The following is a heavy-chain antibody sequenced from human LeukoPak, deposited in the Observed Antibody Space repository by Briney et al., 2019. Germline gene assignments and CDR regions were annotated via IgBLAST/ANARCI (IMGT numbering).Heavy chain of an antibody. V-gene: IGHV3-33*01. J-gene: IGHJ4*02. CDR3: ARDYGGDAGLDS. CDR2: IWSDDRNK. CDR1: GFTFSSYG. Sequence: GGSLRLSCAASGFTFSSYGMHWVHQAPGKGLEWVALIWSDDRNKYYADSVKGQFTISRDNSKNTLYLQMNSLRAEDTAVYYCARDYGGDAGLDSWGQGTLVTVSS. D-gene: IGHD4-23*01.